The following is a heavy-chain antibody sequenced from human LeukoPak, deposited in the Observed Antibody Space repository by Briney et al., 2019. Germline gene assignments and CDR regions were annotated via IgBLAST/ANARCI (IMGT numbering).Heavy chain of an antibody. D-gene: IGHD3-9*01. CDR2: ISEDGCST. CDR3: AQDKGLYFDWLGGGYYYYGMDV. V-gene: IGHV3-43*02. Sequence: GGALRLSCVASGFTFVEYAMHWVRPAPGKGLDWVSLISEDGCSTYYADSVKVRFTIPRDKSKNSLYLQMNSLRTEDTDLYYCAQDKGLYFDWLGGGYYYYGMDVWGQGTTVTVSS. J-gene: IGHJ6*02. CDR1: GFTFVEYA.